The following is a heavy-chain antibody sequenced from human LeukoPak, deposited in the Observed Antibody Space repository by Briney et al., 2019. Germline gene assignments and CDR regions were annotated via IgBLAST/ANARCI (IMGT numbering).Heavy chain of an antibody. CDR1: GGSISSGGYY. CDR3: ARGPRGPRGGYFDY. CDR2: INHSGST. D-gene: IGHD3-10*01. Sequence: PSQTLSLTCTVSGGSISSGGYYWSWIRQHPGKGLEWIGEINHSGSTNYNPSLKNRVTISVDTSKNQFSLKLSSVTAADTAVYYCARGPRGPRGGYFDYWGQGTLVTVSS. V-gene: IGHV4-31*03. J-gene: IGHJ4*02.